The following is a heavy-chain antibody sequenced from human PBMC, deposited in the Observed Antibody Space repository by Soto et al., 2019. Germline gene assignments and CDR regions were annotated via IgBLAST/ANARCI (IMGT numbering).Heavy chain of an antibody. CDR3: ARDTYYDFWSGYDIYYYYGMDV. D-gene: IGHD3-3*01. V-gene: IGHV1-3*01. Sequence: ASVKVSCKASGYTFTSYAMNWVRQAPGQRLEWMGWINAGNGNTKYSQKFQGRVTITRDTSASTAYMELSSLRSEDTAVYYCARDTYYDFWSGYDIYYYYGMDVWGQGTTVTVSS. CDR2: INAGNGNT. CDR1: GYTFTSYA. J-gene: IGHJ6*02.